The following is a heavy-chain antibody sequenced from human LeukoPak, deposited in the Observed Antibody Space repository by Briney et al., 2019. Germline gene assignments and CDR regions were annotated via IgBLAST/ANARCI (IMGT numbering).Heavy chain of an antibody. J-gene: IGHJ4*02. CDR3: TAGNWIS. Sequence: PGGSLRLSCAASGFTFSNAWMSWVCQAPGKGLEWVGRIKSKTDGGTTDYAAPVKGRFSITRDGSQNTLYLQMNSLKSEDTAVYYCTAGNWISWGQGTLVTVSS. CDR1: GFTFSNAW. CDR2: IKSKTDGGTT. D-gene: IGHD1-1*01. V-gene: IGHV3-15*01.